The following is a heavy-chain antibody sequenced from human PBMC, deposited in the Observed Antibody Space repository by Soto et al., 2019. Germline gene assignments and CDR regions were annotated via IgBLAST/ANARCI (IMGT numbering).Heavy chain of an antibody. CDR1: GGSISSSSYY. D-gene: IGHD6-13*01. CDR2: IYYSGST. Sequence: SATLSLTLTVSGGSISSSSYYWGWIREPPGKGLEWIGSIYYSGSTYYNPSLKSRVTISVDTSKNQFSLKLSSVTPADTAVYYCARYRREAVAGYTLDNCGQGILVT. V-gene: IGHV4-39*01. CDR3: ARYRREAVAGYTLDN. J-gene: IGHJ4*02.